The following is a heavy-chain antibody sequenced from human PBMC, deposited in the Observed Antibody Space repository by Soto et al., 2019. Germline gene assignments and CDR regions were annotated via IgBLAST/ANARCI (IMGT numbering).Heavy chain of an antibody. V-gene: IGHV1-69*01. D-gene: IGHD3-9*01. Sequence: QVQLVQSGDEVKRPGSSVQLSCKASGGTFTYYGISWVRQAPGQGLAWMGGVIPIIGPTTYAQKFQGRLTINVDPPTSTASVDLGKQGSEDTAFYYCVRYLGTTITGTPSMETCGGLGPWCKSTLVTVS. CDR1: GGTFTYYG. J-gene: IGHJ5*02. CDR3: VRYLGTTITGTPSMETCGGLGP. CDR2: VIPIIGPT.